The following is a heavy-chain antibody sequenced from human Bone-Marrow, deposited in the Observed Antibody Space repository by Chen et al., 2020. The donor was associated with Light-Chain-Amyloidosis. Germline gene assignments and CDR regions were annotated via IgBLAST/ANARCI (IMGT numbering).Heavy chain of an antibody. Sequence: DVQLVETGGGLIRPGGSLRLSCAASGFSVSSIYMNWVRQAPGKAPEWVAVIYNDADGITHYPDSVRGRFAISSDTSKNTIYLQMNSLRPEDTAMYYCARGSRAAGGLGSGYFDSWGQGIRVTVSS. D-gene: IGHD6-13*01. J-gene: IGHJ4*02. V-gene: IGHV3-53*02. CDR3: ARGSRAAGGLGSGYFDS. CDR2: IYNDADGIT. CDR1: GFSVSSIY.